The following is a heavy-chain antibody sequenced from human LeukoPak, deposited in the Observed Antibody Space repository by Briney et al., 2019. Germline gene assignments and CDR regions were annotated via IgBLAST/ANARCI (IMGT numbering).Heavy chain of an antibody. Sequence: PGGSLRLSCVASGFIFSTHAMSWVRQAPAKGLEWVSTIGGGGPTTDYADSVKDRFTISRDNSKNTLYLQMNSLRAEDTAVYFCARGFLGGTDQYFDSWGQGTLVTVSS. J-gene: IGHJ4*02. D-gene: IGHD6-19*01. CDR1: GFIFSTHA. V-gene: IGHV3-23*01. CDR2: IGGGGPTT. CDR3: ARGFLGGTDQYFDS.